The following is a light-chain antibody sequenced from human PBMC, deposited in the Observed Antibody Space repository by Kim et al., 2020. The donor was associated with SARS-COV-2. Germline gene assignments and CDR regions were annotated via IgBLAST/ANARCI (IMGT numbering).Light chain of an antibody. Sequence: QSALTQPRSVSGSPGQSVTISCTGSRSDVGGYDYVSWYQHHPGKAPKFMIYDVTKRPSGVADRFSGSKSANTASLTISGLQAEDEADYYCCSYAGSYTWVFGGGTQLTVL. V-gene: IGLV2-11*01. J-gene: IGLJ3*02. CDR3: CSYAGSYTWV. CDR1: RSDVGGYDY. CDR2: DVT.